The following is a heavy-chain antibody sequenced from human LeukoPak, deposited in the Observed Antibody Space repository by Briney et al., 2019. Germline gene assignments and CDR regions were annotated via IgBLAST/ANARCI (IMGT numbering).Heavy chain of an antibody. V-gene: IGHV4-39*07. CDR2: IYYSGST. CDR1: GGSISSSSYY. J-gene: IGHJ3*02. CDR3: TRISPPQVTRSPVRGVGAFDI. D-gene: IGHD2-21*02. Sequence: PSETLSLTCSVSGGSISSSSYYWGWIRQPPGKGLEWIGSIYYSGSTYYNRSLKSRVTISVDTSKNQFSLKLSSVTAADTAVYYCTRISPPQVTRSPVRGVGAFDIWGQGTMVTVSS.